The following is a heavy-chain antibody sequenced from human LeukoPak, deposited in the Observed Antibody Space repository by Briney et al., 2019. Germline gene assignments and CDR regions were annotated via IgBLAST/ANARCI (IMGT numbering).Heavy chain of an antibody. Sequence: PGGSLRLSCAASGFTFSSYEMNWVRQAPGKGLEWVSYISSSGSTIYYADSVKGRFTISRDNAKNSLYLQMNSLRAEDTAVYYCARDIGGRYFAGHPWGQGTLVTVSS. CDR3: ARDIGGRYFAGHP. D-gene: IGHD3-9*01. J-gene: IGHJ5*02. CDR1: GFTFSSYE. CDR2: ISSSGSTI. V-gene: IGHV3-48*03.